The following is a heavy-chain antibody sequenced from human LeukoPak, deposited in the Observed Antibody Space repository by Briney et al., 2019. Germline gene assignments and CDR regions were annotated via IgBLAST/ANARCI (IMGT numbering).Heavy chain of an antibody. CDR3: ARLLLYYYESSGYYSYFDS. J-gene: IGHJ4*02. Sequence: SQTLSLTCTVSGGSINNYYWSWIRHPPRKGLEWIGCMYYSGSTNYNPSLKSRVTISVDTSQNQFSLQLSSVTAADTAVYYCARLLLYYYESSGYYSYFDSWGQGTLVTVSS. D-gene: IGHD3-22*01. CDR2: MYYSGST. V-gene: IGHV4-59*01. CDR1: GGSINNYY.